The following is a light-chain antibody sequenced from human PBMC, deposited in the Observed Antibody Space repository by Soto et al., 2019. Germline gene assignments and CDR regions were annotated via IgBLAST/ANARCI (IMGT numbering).Light chain of an antibody. V-gene: IGKV4-1*01. CDR3: QKYNSDPFT. CDR2: WAS. J-gene: IGKJ3*01. CDR1: QSVLYSSNNKNY. Sequence: DIVMTQSPDSLAVSLGERATINCKSSQSVLYSSNNKNYLAWYQQKPGQPPKLLIYWASTRESGVPDRFSGSGSGTDFTLTISSLQPEDVATYFCQKYNSDPFTFGPGTKVDIK.